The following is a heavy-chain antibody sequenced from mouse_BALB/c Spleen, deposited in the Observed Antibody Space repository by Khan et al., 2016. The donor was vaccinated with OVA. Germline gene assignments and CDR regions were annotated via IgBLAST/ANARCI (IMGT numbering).Heavy chain of an antibody. Sequence: QVQLKQSGAELVRPGTSVKVSCKASGYAFTDYLIEWLKQRPGQGLEWIGVINPGSGDITYNEKFKDKATLTADKSSTTAYMPLTRLTSDDSAVYFCSRSGYGFGAYWGPGTLVTVSA. CDR2: INPGSGDI. J-gene: IGHJ3*01. CDR1: GYAFTDYL. CDR3: SRSGYGFGAY. V-gene: IGHV1-54*03. D-gene: IGHD3-2*02.